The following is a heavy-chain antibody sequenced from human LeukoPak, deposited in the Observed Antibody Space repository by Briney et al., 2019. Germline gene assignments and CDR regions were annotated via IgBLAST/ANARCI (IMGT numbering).Heavy chain of an antibody. Sequence: GGSLRLSCAASGFTFSSYGMSWVRQAPGKGLEWVSAMSGDGATTYYADSVKGRFTISRDNSKNTLYLQMNSLRAEDTAVYYCAKVRGGSGWEDDAFDIWGQGTMVTVSS. V-gene: IGHV3-23*01. CDR3: AKVRGGSGWEDDAFDI. D-gene: IGHD6-19*01. J-gene: IGHJ3*02. CDR1: GFTFSSYG. CDR2: MSGDGATT.